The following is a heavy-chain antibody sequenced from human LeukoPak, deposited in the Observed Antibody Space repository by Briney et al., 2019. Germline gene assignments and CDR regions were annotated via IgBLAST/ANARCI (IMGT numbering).Heavy chain of an antibody. CDR1: GYTYSNSG. D-gene: IGHD4-17*01. V-gene: IGHV3-23*01. CDR2: ISGSGRSR. Sequence: TGGSLRLSCAISGYTYSNSGMSWAREATGKGLEWVSAISGSGRSRYFSDSVEGRFTISRDNSRNTLFLQMNSLRAEDAAIYYCAKDRYGDAGGGLEDGGQGTLVSVS. J-gene: IGHJ1*01. CDR3: AKDRYGDAGGGLED.